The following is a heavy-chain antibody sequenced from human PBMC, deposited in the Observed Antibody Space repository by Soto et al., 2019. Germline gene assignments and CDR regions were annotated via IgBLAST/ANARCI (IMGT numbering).Heavy chain of an antibody. CDR1: GFTFSSYG. Sequence: QVRLVESGGGVVQPGRSLRLSCAASGFTFSSYGMHWVRQAPGEGLEWVAVISYDGSNKYYADSVKGRFTVSRDNSKNTLFLQMNSLRGEDTAVYYCAKESYSSSSYYYGMDVWGQGTTVTVSS. V-gene: IGHV3-30*18. CDR2: ISYDGSNK. D-gene: IGHD6-6*01. J-gene: IGHJ6*02. CDR3: AKESYSSSSYYYGMDV.